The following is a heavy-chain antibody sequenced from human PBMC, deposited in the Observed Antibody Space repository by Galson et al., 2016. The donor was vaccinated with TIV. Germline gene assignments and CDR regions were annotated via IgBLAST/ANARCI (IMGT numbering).Heavy chain of an antibody. CDR3: ARPGNYDGDRRGAFDL. CDR1: GFTFTDYD. Sequence: SLRLSCAASGFTFTDYDINWVRQAPGKGLEWISFITYTSATIYYADSVKGRFTVSRDNAKNSLYLQMNSLRADDTAVYYCARPGNYDGDRRGAFDLWGQGTMVTVSP. D-gene: IGHD4-23*01. V-gene: IGHV3-48*04. CDR2: ITYTSATI. J-gene: IGHJ3*01.